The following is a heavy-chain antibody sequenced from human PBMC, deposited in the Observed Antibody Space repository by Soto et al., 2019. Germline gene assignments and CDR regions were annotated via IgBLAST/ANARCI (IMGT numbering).Heavy chain of an antibody. J-gene: IGHJ1*01. D-gene: IGHD3-10*01. Sequence: WGSLRLSCAASGFTFSSYGMHWVRQAPGKGLEWVAVIWYDGSNKYYADSVKGRFTISRDNSKNTLYLQMNSLRAEDTAVYYCARGYGSAGAEYFQHWGQGSLVTFSS. CDR1: GFTFSSYG. V-gene: IGHV3-33*01. CDR2: IWYDGSNK. CDR3: ARGYGSAGAEYFQH.